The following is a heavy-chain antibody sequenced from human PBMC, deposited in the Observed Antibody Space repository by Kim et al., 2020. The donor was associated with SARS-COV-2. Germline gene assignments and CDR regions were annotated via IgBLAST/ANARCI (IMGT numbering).Heavy chain of an antibody. CDR1: GYTLTELS. CDR2: FDPEDGET. D-gene: IGHD1-26*01. V-gene: IGHV1-24*01. J-gene: IGHJ5*02. Sequence: ASVKVSCKVSGYTLTELSMHWVRQAPGKGLEWMGGFDPEDGETIYAQKFQGRVTMTEDTSTDTDYMELSSLRSEDTAVYYCATGVGMGVPSWFDPWGQGTLVTVSS. CDR3: ATGVGMGVPSWFDP.